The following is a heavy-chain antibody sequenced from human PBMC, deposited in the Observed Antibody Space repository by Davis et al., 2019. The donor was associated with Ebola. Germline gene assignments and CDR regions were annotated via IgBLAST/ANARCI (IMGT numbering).Heavy chain of an antibody. Sequence: GESLKISCEASGFSFSSYWMTWVRQAPGKGLEWVANIKQDGSEKYYVDSVKGRFTISRDNAKNSLYLQMNSLRAEDTAVYYCARDSGSSAFDIWGQGTMVTVSS. CDR2: IKQDGSEK. V-gene: IGHV3-7*01. CDR1: GFSFSSYW. D-gene: IGHD6-25*01. J-gene: IGHJ3*02. CDR3: ARDSGSSAFDI.